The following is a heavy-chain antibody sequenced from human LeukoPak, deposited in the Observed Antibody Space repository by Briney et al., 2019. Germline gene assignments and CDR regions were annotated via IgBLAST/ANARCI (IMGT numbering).Heavy chain of an antibody. D-gene: IGHD2-15*01. CDR2: IYSGGST. CDR3: ASGYCSGGSCYSVYFQH. CDR1: GLTVSSNH. J-gene: IGHJ1*01. V-gene: IGHV3-53*01. Sequence: GGSLRLSCAASGLTVSSNHMSWVRQAPGKGLEWGSVIYSGGSTYYADSVKGRFTISRDNSKNTLYLQMNSLRAEDTAVYYCASGYCSGGSCYSVYFQHWGQGTLVTVSS.